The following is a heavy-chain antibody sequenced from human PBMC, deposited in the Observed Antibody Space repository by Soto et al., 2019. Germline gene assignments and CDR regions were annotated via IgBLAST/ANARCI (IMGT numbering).Heavy chain of an antibody. D-gene: IGHD6-13*01. CDR1: GDSVSSESAA. Sequence: SQTLSLTCAISGDSVSSESAAWNWFRQSPSRGLEWLGRTYYRSKWYNDYAVSVKSRITINPDTSNNQFSLQLNSVTPDDTAVYYCARSWYRAFDIWALGTMVPVSS. V-gene: IGHV6-1*01. CDR2: TYYRSKWYN. CDR3: ARSWYRAFDI. J-gene: IGHJ3*02.